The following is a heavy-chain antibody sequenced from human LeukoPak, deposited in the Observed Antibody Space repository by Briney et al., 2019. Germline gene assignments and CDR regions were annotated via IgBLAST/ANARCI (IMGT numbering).Heavy chain of an antibody. CDR1: RYTFTGYY. J-gene: IGHJ4*02. Sequence: ASVNVSCKPSRYTFTGYYMHGVRQAPGQGVEWMGWINPDRGGTNYAQQFQGRVTMTRDTSISTAYMELNRRRSDERAVYYCAKDRGGGSSSGYYYFDYWGQGPLVTVSS. V-gene: IGHV1-2*02. D-gene: IGHD3-22*01. CDR2: INPDRGGT. CDR3: AKDRGGGSSSGYYYFDY.